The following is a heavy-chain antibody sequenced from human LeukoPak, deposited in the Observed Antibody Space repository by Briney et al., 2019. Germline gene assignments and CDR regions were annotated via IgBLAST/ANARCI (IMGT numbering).Heavy chain of an antibody. D-gene: IGHD4-17*01. V-gene: IGHV4-4*02. CDR2: IYHSGST. CDR1: GGSISSSNW. Sequence: PSETLSLTCAVSGGSISSSNWWSWVRQPPGKGLEWIGEIYHSGSTNYNPSLKSRVTISVDKSKNQFSLKLSSVTAADTAVYYCARDRDYGDTDAFDIWGQGTMVTVSS. CDR3: ARDRDYGDTDAFDI. J-gene: IGHJ3*02.